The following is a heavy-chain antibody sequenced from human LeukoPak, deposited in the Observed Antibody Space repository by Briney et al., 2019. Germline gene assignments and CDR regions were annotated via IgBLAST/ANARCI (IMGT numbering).Heavy chain of an antibody. CDR1: GFTFSSYA. V-gene: IGHV3-23*01. D-gene: IGHD7-27*01. CDR3: AKDGGLWVSAHWGDS. CDR2: ISGSGGST. J-gene: IGHJ4*02. Sequence: PGGSLRLSCAASGFTFSSYAMSWVRQAPGKGLEWVSAISGSGGSTYHADSVKGRFTVSRDNSKNTLFLQMNSLRAEDTAVYYCAKDGGLWVSAHWGDSWGRGTLVTVSS.